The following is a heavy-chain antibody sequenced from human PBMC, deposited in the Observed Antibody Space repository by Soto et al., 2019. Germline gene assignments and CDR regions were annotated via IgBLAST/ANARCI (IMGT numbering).Heavy chain of an antibody. V-gene: IGHV1-69*06. CDR2: IIPIFGTA. D-gene: IGHD2-8*01. CDR1: GGTFSSYA. J-gene: IGHJ4*02. Sequence: SVKVSCKASGGTFSSYAISWVRQAPGQGLEWMGGIIPIFGTANYAQKFQGRVTITADKSTSTAYMELSSLRSEDTAVYYCARVLYCTNGVCPPVPYFDYSGKGTLVTVSS. CDR3: ARVLYCTNGVCPPVPYFDY.